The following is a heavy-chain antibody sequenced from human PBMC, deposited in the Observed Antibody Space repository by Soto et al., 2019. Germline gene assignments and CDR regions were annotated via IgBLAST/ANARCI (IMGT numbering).Heavy chain of an antibody. CDR2: IYHSGST. CDR1: SGSISSSNW. CDR3: ARVGGSGSYRPFDY. J-gene: IGHJ4*02. V-gene: IGHV4-4*02. D-gene: IGHD3-16*02. Sequence: QVQLQESGPGLVKPSGTLSLTCAVSSGSISSSNWWNWVRQPPGKGLEWIGEIYHSGSTNYNPSLKSRVTIQVDKSKSQFSLKLNSVTAADTAVYYCARVGGSGSYRPFDYWGQGTLVTVSS.